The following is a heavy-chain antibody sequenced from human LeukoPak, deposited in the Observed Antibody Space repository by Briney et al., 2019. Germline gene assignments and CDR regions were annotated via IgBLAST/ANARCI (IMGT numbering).Heavy chain of an antibody. J-gene: IGHJ4*02. CDR3: ARQRPLAGTFYFDN. CDR1: GFTFSRYW. CDR2: ISPDGSTT. D-gene: IGHD1-1*01. V-gene: IGHV3-74*03. Sequence: PGGSLRLSCAASGFTFSRYWMHWVRQAPGKGLMWVSRISPDGSTTLYADSVKGRFTISRDGSGNTLYLQMSSLSVDDTAVYFCARQRPLAGTFYFDNWGQGTLVTVSS.